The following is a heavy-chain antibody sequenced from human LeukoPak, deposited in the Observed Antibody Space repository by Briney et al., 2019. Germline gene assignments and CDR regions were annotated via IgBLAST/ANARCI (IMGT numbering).Heavy chain of an antibody. V-gene: IGHV3-30*02. CDR2: IRNDGGNK. CDR3: AKDSSGWATDY. Sequence: GGSLRLSCAASGFTFRNYNMHWVRQPPGKGLEWVAFIRNDGGNKNYADSVKGRFTISRDNSKNTLYLQMDNLRAEDMAVYYCAKDSSGWATDYWGQGTLVTVSS. J-gene: IGHJ4*02. D-gene: IGHD6-19*01. CDR1: GFTFRNYN.